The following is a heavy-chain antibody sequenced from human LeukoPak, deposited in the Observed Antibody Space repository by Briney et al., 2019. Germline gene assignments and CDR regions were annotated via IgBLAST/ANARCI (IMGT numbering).Heavy chain of an antibody. CDR2: INHNGSI. CDR3: ARRGITSFGVVIPRVRWFDP. Sequence: PSETLSLTCAVYGGSFSGYHWSWIRQPPGNGLEWIGEINHNGSINYHPSLHRRVTITVDTSKNQFSLKLSSVTAADTAVYYCARRGITSFGVVIPRVRWFDPWGQGTLVTVSS. CDR1: GGSFSGYH. D-gene: IGHD3-3*01. J-gene: IGHJ5*02. V-gene: IGHV4-34*01.